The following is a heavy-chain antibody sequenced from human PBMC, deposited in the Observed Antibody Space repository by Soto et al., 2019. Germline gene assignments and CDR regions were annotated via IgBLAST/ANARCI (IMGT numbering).Heavy chain of an antibody. V-gene: IGHV4-34*01. D-gene: IGHD2-2*02. J-gene: IGHJ6*02. CDR1: GGSFSGYY. CDR3: ASLYGTYGMDV. Sequence: SETLSLTCAVSGGSFSGYYWTWIRQPPGTGLEWIGEINHSGSTNYNPSLKSRVTISVDTSKNQFSLKLSSVTAADTAVYYCASLYGTYGMDVWGQGTTVTVSS. CDR2: INHSGST.